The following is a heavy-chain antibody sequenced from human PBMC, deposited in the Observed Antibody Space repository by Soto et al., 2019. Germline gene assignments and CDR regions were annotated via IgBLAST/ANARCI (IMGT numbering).Heavy chain of an antibody. V-gene: IGHV4-31*03. J-gene: IGHJ6*02. CDR3: ARDRLMATAGTARHYFGLDV. CDR1: GGSIRSGGYY. CDR2: IYYSGNT. D-gene: IGHD5-18*01. Sequence: QVQLQESGPGLVKPSQTLSLTCTVSGGSIRSGGYYWSWVRQNPRKGLEWIGNIYYSGNTYYNPSPQRRLTISVDTSKNQSSLNLSSVTAADTAVYYGARDRLMATAGTARHYFGLDVWGQGATVTVSS.